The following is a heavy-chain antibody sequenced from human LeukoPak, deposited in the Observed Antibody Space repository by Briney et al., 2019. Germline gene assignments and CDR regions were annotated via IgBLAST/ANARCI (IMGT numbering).Heavy chain of an antibody. CDR2: IIPIFGTA. CDR1: GGTFSSYA. CDR3: ARDQGLITMVRGDDAFDI. J-gene: IGHJ3*02. V-gene: IGHV1-69*13. D-gene: IGHD3-10*01. Sequence: GASVKVSCKASGGTFSSYAISWVRQAPGQGLEWMGGIIPIFGTANYAQKFQGRVTITADESTSTAYMELSSLRSEDTAVYYCARDQGLITMVRGDDAFDIWGQGTMVTVSS.